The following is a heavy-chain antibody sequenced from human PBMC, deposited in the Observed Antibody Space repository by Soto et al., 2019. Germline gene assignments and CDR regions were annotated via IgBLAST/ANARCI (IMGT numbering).Heavy chain of an antibody. D-gene: IGHD1-1*01. V-gene: IGHV1-46*01. CDR3: ARGGTGTACGRVYQGMDV. CDR2: INPLAGTT. Sequence: ASVKVSCKASGYTFTTYYIHWVRQAPGQGLEWMGIINPLAGTTSSVQKFQGRVTMTRDTSTTTVYMELSDLTSEDTAVYSCARGGTGTACGRVYQGMDVWGQGPTVTVSS. J-gene: IGHJ6*02. CDR1: GYTFTTYY.